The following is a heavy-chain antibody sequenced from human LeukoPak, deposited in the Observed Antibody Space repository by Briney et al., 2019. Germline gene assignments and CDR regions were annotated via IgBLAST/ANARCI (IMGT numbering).Heavy chain of an antibody. CDR1: GGTFSSYA. J-gene: IGHJ5*02. D-gene: IGHD6-13*01. CDR2: TIPIFGTA. Sequence: SVKVSCKASGGTFSSYAISWVRQAPGQGLEWMGGTIPIFGTANYAQKFQGRVTITADESTSTAYMELSSLRSEDTAVYYCARNGRDSSSRGLWFDPWGQGTLVTVSS. CDR3: ARNGRDSSSRGLWFDP. V-gene: IGHV1-69*13.